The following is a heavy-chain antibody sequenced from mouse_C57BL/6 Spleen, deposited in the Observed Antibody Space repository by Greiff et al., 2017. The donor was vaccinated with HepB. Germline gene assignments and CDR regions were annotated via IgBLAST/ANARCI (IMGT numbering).Heavy chain of an antibody. CDR3: ARDHDAMDY. CDR1: GFTFSDYY. CDR2: INYDGSST. V-gene: IGHV5-16*01. J-gene: IGHJ4*01. Sequence: EVQLVESEGGLVQPGSSMKLSCTASGFTFSDYYMAWVRQVPEKGLAWVANINYDGSSTYYLDSLKSRFIISRDNAKNILYLQMSSLKSEDTATYYCARDHDAMDYWGQGTSVTVSS.